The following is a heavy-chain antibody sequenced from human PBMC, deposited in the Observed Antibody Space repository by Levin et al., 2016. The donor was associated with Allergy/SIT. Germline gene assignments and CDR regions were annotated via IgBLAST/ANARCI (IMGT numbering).Heavy chain of an antibody. CDR1: GFTFSSYW. D-gene: IGHD6-6*01. CDR2: IKQDGSEK. Sequence: ETMSLTCAASGFTFSSYWMSWVRQAPGKGLEWVANIKQDGSEKYYVDSVKGRFTISRDNAKNSLYLQMNSLRDEDTAVYYCARADTGSSSSSIDYWGQGTLVTVSS. J-gene: IGHJ4*02. CDR3: ARADTGSSSSSIDY. V-gene: IGHV3-7*02.